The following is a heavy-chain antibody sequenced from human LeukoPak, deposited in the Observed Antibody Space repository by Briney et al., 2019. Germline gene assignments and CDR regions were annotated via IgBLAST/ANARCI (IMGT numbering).Heavy chain of an antibody. CDR2: ISYDGSNK. D-gene: IGHD2-21*01. CDR1: GFTFSSYV. J-gene: IGHJ4*02. V-gene: IGHV3-30*04. CDR3: ARDSLDSSVDH. Sequence: GGSLRLSCAASGFTFSSYVMHWVRQAPGKGLEWVAVISYDGSNKYYADSVKGRFTISRDNSKNTLYLQMNSLRAEDTAVYYCARDSLDSSVDHWGQGTLVTVSS.